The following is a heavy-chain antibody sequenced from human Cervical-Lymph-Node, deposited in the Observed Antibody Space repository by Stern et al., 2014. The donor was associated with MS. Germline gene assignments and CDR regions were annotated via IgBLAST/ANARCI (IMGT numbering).Heavy chain of an antibody. Sequence: QVQLVQSGAEVKKPGSSVKVSCKASGGTFSTFSINWVRQVPGQSLEWMGVIIPIFDTPNFAQKFQGRVTITADSSTSTVYMALNSLRFDDTAVYYCVLPSTVTTAAFDVWGRGTMVTVSS. CDR1: GGTFSTFS. J-gene: IGHJ3*01. D-gene: IGHD4-11*01. V-gene: IGHV1-69*06. CDR2: IIPIFDTP. CDR3: VLPSTVTTAAFDV.